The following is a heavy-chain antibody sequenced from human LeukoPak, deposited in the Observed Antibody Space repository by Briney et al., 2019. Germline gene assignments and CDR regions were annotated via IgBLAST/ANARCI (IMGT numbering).Heavy chain of an antibody. Sequence: SVKVSCKASGGTFSSYAISWVRQAPGQGLEWMGGIIPIFGTANYAQKFQGRVTMTEDTSADTAYMELSSLRSEDTAVYYCATRDDSRGCYAYWGQGTLVTVSS. D-gene: IGHD3-22*01. CDR2: IIPIFGTA. CDR1: GGTFSSYA. J-gene: IGHJ4*02. CDR3: ATRDDSRGCYAY. V-gene: IGHV1-69*06.